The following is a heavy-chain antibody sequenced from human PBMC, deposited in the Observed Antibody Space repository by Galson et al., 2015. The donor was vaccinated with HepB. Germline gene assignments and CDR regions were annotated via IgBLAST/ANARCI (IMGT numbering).Heavy chain of an antibody. D-gene: IGHD3-3*01. CDR1: GFTFDDYA. Sequence: SLRLSCAASGFTFDDYAMHWVRQAPGKGLEWVSGISWNSGSIGYADSVEGRFTISRDNAKNSLYLQMNSLRAEDTALYYCAREMIFGVVMQGGFDPWGQGTLVTVSS. J-gene: IGHJ5*02. CDR2: ISWNSGSI. CDR3: AREMIFGVVMQGGFDP. V-gene: IGHV3-9*01.